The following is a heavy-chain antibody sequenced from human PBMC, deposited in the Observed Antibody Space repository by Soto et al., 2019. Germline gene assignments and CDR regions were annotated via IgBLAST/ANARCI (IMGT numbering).Heavy chain of an antibody. Sequence: QVQLVQSGAEVKRPGASVRVSCKASGYTFTSYAMHWVRQAPGQRLEWMGWINVGNGNTKYSQNFQGRVTITRDTSATTVYMEVSSLRSEDTAVYYCARDLRVYSGSYECDYWGQGTLVIVS. J-gene: IGHJ4*02. CDR1: GYTFTSYA. CDR3: ARDLRVYSGSYECDY. CDR2: INVGNGNT. V-gene: IGHV1-3*01. D-gene: IGHD1-26*01.